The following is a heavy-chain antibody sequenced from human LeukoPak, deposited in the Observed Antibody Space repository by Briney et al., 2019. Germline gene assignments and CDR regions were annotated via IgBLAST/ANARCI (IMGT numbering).Heavy chain of an antibody. CDR1: GFTFSSYS. CDR2: ISGSGGST. CDR3: AKPVKAASSTAGVPHAFDI. J-gene: IGHJ3*02. Sequence: PGGSLRLSCAASGFTFSSYSMSWVRQAPGKGLEWVSAISGSGGSTYYADSVKGRFTISRDNSKNTLYLQRNSLRAEDTAVYYRAKPVKAASSTAGVPHAFDIWGQGTMGTVSS. D-gene: IGHD3-3*01. V-gene: IGHV3-23*01.